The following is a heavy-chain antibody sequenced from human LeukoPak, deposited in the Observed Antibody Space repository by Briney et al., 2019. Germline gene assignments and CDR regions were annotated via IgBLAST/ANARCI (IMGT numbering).Heavy chain of an antibody. V-gene: IGHV3-48*01. J-gene: IGHJ3*02. CDR2: ISSSSSTI. Sequence: GGSLRLSCAASGFTFSSYSMNWVRQAPGKGLEWVSYISSSSSTIYYADSVKGRFTISRDNAKNTLYLQMNSLRAEDTAVYYCAKEVSVGATALDIWGQGTMVTVSS. CDR3: AKEVSVGATALDI. D-gene: IGHD1-26*01. CDR1: GFTFSSYS.